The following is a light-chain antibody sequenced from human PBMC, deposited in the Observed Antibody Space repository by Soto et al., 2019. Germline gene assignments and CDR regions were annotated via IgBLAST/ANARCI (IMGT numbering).Light chain of an antibody. J-gene: IGLJ1*01. CDR2: EVN. CDR1: STDVGGYNY. V-gene: IGLV2-14*01. CDR3: GSDTSADSPFV. Sequence: QSVLAQPSSVSGSLGQSITISCTGTSTDVGGYNYVSWYQHHPGKGPKLIIYEVNNRPSGVSDRFSGSKSGNKASLTLSNLEAEDESDYYGGSDTSADSPFVFGTATK.